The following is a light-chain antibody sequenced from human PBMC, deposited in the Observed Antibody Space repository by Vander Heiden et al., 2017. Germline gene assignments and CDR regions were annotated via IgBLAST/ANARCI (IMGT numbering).Light chain of an antibody. CDR3: QQSYSTPLT. J-gene: IGKJ4*01. V-gene: IGKV1-39*01. CDR2: AAS. CDR1: QSISSY. Sequence: DRQMIQSPSSLSASVGDRVTITCRASQSISSYLNWYQQKPGKAPKLLIYAASSLQSGVPSRFSGSGSGTDFTLTISSLQPEDFANYYCQQSYSTPLTFGGGTKVEIK.